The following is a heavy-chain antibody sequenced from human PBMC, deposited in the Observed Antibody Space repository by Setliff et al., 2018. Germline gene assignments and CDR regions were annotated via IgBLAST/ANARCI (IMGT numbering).Heavy chain of an antibody. CDR3: AKERTVEYCSGGTCYFDY. CDR1: EFTFSSYA. CDR2: ISGSGDST. D-gene: IGHD2-15*01. J-gene: IGHJ4*02. Sequence: PGGSLRLSCAASEFTFSSYAMSWVRQAPGKGLEWDSGISGSGDSTYYADSVKGRFTISRDNSKNTLYLQMNSLKAEDTAVYYCAKERTVEYCSGGTCYFDYWGQGTLVTVSS. V-gene: IGHV3-23*01.